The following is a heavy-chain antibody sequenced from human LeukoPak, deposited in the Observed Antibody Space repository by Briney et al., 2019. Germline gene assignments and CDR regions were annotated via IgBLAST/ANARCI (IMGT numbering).Heavy chain of an antibody. CDR1: GFTFSSYW. D-gene: IGHD2-2*02. J-gene: IGHJ4*02. CDR2: INSDGSST. CDR3: ARDQYTQALFDY. Sequence: GGSLRLSCAASGFTFSSYWMHWVRQAPGKGLGWVSRINSDGSSTSYADSVKGRFTISRDNAKNTLYLQMNSLRAEDTAVYYCARDQYTQALFDYWGQGTLVTVSS. V-gene: IGHV3-74*01.